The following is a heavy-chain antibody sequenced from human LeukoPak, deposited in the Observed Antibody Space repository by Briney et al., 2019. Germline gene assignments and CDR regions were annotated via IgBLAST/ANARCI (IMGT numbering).Heavy chain of an antibody. D-gene: IGHD1-14*01. J-gene: IGHJ4*02. V-gene: IGHV6-1*01. CDR3: TRGRNSAFDY. CDR2: TYYGSKWNN. Sequence: SQTLSLTCAISGDSVSSNGVAWNWIRQSPSRGLEWLGRTYYGSKWNNDYALSVKSRITINPDTSKNQFSLQLNPVTPEDTAVYYCTRGRNSAFDYWGQGTLVTVSS. CDR1: GDSVSSNGVA.